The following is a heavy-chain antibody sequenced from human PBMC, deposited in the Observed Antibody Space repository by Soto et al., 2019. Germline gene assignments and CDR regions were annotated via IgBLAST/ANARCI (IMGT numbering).Heavy chain of an antibody. CDR3: AKDNSGWAHAAFDI. J-gene: IGHJ3*02. Sequence: GGSLRLSCAASGFTFSSYGMHWVRQAPGKGLEWVAVIWYDGSIKSYADSVKGRLTISRDNSRNRLYLQMNSLRAEDTAVYFCAKDNSGWAHAAFDIWGQGTMVTVSS. V-gene: IGHV3-33*06. CDR1: GFTFSSYG. D-gene: IGHD6-19*01. CDR2: IWYDGSIK.